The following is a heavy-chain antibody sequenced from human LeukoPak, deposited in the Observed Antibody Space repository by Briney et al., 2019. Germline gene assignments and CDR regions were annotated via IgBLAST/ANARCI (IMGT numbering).Heavy chain of an antibody. V-gene: IGHV3-30-3*01. Sequence: PGRSLRLSCAASGFTFRSYAMHWVRQAPGKGLEWVAVISYDGSNKYYADSVKGRFTISRDNAKNSLYLQMNSLRAEDTAVYYCASGDDLRYWGQGTLVTVSS. CDR1: GFTFRSYA. CDR3: ASGDDLRY. CDR2: ISYDGSNK. D-gene: IGHD5-12*01. J-gene: IGHJ4*02.